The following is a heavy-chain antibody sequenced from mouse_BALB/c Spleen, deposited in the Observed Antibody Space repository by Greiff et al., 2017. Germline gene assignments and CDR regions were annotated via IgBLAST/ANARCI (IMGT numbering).Heavy chain of an antibody. Sequence: DVKLQESGPGLVKPSQSLSLTCTVTGYSITSDYAWNWIRQFPGNKLEWMGYISYSGSTSYNPSLKSRISITRDTSKNQFFLQLNSVTTEDTATYYCAREHYYGSYAMDYWGQGTSVTVSS. CDR3: AREHYYGSYAMDY. J-gene: IGHJ4*01. V-gene: IGHV3-2*02. CDR2: ISYSGST. D-gene: IGHD1-1*01. CDR1: GYSITSDYA.